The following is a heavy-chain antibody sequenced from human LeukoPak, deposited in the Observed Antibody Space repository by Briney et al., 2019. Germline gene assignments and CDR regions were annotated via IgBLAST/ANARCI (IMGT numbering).Heavy chain of an antibody. CDR2: VYKSGST. J-gene: IGHJ4*02. Sequence: PSETLSLTCTVSGGSLSTYYWSWIPQSPHKGLEWIGYVYKSGSTNYNPSLRSRATVSVDTSQNQFSLKMTSVTAADTAVYYCARGNHYYDSSPLDYWGQGTLVTVSS. V-gene: IGHV4-59*01. CDR1: GGSLSTYY. CDR3: ARGNHYYDSSPLDY. D-gene: IGHD3-22*01.